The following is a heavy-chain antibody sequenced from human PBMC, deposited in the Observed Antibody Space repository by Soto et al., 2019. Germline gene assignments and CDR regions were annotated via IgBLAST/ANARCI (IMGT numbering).Heavy chain of an antibody. D-gene: IGHD3-22*01. CDR1: GGTFRSYS. Sequence: QVQLVQSGAEVKKPGSSVKVSCKASGGTFRSYSISWVRQAPGQGLEWMGGIIPIFDITNYAQKFQGRVTITADESTSTAYMELSSLVSDDTAVYYCARPDEGGYSSNHHYYYALDVLGQGTTVTV. V-gene: IGHV1-69*01. J-gene: IGHJ6*02. CDR2: IIPIFDIT. CDR3: ARPDEGGYSSNHHYYYALDV.